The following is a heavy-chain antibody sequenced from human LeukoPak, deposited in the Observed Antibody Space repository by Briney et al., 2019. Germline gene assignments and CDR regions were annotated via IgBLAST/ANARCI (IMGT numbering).Heavy chain of an antibody. V-gene: IGHV3-64*01. CDR1: GFTFSSYA. CDR2: IGNNGGSA. Sequence: GGSLRLSCGVSGFTFSSYAMHWVRQAPGKGVEDVSTIGNNGGSAYYGKSVKGRFTVSRDNSKNTLYLQMGSLTVEDTAVYYCARDMGRGNGWYNADYWGQGTLVTVSS. J-gene: IGHJ4*02. D-gene: IGHD6-19*01. CDR3: ARDMGRGNGWYNADY.